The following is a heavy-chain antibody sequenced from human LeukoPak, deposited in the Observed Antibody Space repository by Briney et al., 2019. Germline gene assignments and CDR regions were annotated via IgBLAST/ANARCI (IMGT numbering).Heavy chain of an antibody. CDR3: ARERYTAYGNFDY. Sequence: GGSVKVSCKASGYTFTNHPMHWVRQAPGQGLEWMGWINPNSGDTNYVQKFQGRATMTRDPSISTAYMELSGLRADDTAVYYCARERYTAYGNFDYWGQETQVTVSS. CDR2: INPNSGDT. J-gene: IGHJ4*02. D-gene: IGHD5-12*01. CDR1: GYTFTNHP. V-gene: IGHV1-2*02.